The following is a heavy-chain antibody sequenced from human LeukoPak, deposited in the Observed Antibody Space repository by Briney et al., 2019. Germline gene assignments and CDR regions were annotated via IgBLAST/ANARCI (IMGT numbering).Heavy chain of an antibody. CDR3: ATERSRYFDY. CDR2: ITWDGGST. J-gene: IGHJ4*02. Sequence: GGSLRLSCAASGFTFDEYTKHWVRQAPGKGLEWVSLITWDGGSTYYANSVKGRFTITRDNSENSLYLQMNSLRTEDTALYYCATERSRYFDYWGQGTLVTVFS. CDR1: GFTFDEYT. V-gene: IGHV3-43*01. D-gene: IGHD3-16*01.